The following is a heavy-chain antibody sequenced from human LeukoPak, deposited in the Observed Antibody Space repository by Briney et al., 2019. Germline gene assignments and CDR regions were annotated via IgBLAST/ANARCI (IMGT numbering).Heavy chain of an antibody. CDR2: ISGSGGST. Sequence: GGSLRLSCEASGFTFSSYVMSWVRQAPGKGLEWVSAISGSGGSTYYADSVKGRFTISRDNSKNTLYLQMNSLRAEDTAVYYCANGGCSGGSCFTFDYWGQGTLVTVSS. J-gene: IGHJ4*02. CDR1: GFTFSSYV. CDR3: ANGGCSGGSCFTFDY. D-gene: IGHD2-15*01. V-gene: IGHV3-23*01.